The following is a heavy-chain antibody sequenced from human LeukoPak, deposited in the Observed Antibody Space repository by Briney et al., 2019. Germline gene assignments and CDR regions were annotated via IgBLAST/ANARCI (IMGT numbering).Heavy chain of an antibody. V-gene: IGHV3-21*01. CDR2: ISSSSSYI. J-gene: IGHJ4*02. Sequence: GGSLRLSCAASGFTFSSYSMNWVRQAAGKGLEWVSSISSSSSYIYYADSVKGRFTISRDNAKNSLYLQMNSLRAEDTAVYYCARVISEDIVVVPADGSVDYWGQGTLVTVSS. D-gene: IGHD2-2*01. CDR3: ARVISEDIVVVPADGSVDY. CDR1: GFTFSSYS.